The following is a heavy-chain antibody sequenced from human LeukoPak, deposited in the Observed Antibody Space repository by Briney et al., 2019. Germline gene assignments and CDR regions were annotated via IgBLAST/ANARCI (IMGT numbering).Heavy chain of an antibody. CDR1: GGTFSSYA. CDR2: IIPIFGTA. V-gene: IGHV1-69*05. D-gene: IGHD5-12*01. Sequence: GASVKVSCKASGGTFSSYAISWVRQAPGQGLEWMGGIIPIFGTANYAQKFQGRVTITTDESTSTAYMELSSLRSEDTAVYYCARALVATAGFDYWGQGTLVTVSS. CDR3: ARALVATAGFDY. J-gene: IGHJ4*02.